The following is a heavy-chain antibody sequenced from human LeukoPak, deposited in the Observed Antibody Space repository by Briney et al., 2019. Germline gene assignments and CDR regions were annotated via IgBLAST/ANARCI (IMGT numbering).Heavy chain of an antibody. CDR3: ARDPPTVTKGLDI. D-gene: IGHD4-17*01. Sequence: SETLSLTCTVSGGSISSHYWSWIRQPPGKGLEWIGYISYIGSTNYNPSLKSRVTISVDTSKNQFSMKLSSVTAADAAVYFCARDPPTVTKGLDIWGQGTMVTVSS. CDR1: GGSISSHY. CDR2: ISYIGST. V-gene: IGHV4-59*11. J-gene: IGHJ3*02.